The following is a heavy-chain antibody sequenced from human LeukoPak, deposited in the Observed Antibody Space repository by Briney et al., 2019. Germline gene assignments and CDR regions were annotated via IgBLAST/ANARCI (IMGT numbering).Heavy chain of an antibody. D-gene: IGHD3-10*01. V-gene: IGHV1-18*01. Sequence: GASVKVSCKASGYTFTSYGISWVRQAPGQGPEWMGWISAYNGNTNYAQKLQGRVTMTTDTSTSTAYMELRSLRSDDTAVYYCARAKKFKLLWFGRPNNWFDPWGQGTLVTVSS. J-gene: IGHJ5*02. CDR1: GYTFTSYG. CDR2: ISAYNGNT. CDR3: ARAKKFKLLWFGRPNNWFDP.